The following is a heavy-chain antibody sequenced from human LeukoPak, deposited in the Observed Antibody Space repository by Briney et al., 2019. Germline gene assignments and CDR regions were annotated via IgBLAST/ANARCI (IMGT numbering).Heavy chain of an antibody. Sequence: SQTLSLTCAVSGGSISSGGYFWSWIRQPPGKGLGWIGYIYHSGSTYYNPSLKSRVTISVDRSKNQFSLKLSSVTAADTAVYYCARGTNYGGNFDYWGQGTLVTVSP. CDR2: IYHSGST. V-gene: IGHV4-30-2*01. J-gene: IGHJ4*02. D-gene: IGHD4-23*01. CDR3: ARGTNYGGNFDY. CDR1: GGSISSGGYF.